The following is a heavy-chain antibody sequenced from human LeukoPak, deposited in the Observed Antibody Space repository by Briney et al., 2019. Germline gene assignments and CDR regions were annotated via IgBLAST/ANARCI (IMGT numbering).Heavy chain of an antibody. CDR2: IYTSGST. CDR1: GGSISSGSYY. V-gene: IGHV4-61*02. Sequence: SETLSLTCTVSGGSISSGSYYWRWIRQPAGKGLEWIGRIYTSGSTNYNPSLKGRVTISVDTSKNQFSLKLSSVTAADTAVYYCVRLSVISPHRYFDIWGRGTLVTVSS. J-gene: IGHJ2*01. CDR3: VRLSVISPHRYFDI. D-gene: IGHD4-23*01.